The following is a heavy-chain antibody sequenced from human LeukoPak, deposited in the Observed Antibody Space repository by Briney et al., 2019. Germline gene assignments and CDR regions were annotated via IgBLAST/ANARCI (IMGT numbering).Heavy chain of an antibody. J-gene: IGHJ4*02. V-gene: IGHV3-74*01. CDR1: GFTFSNDR. CDR3: ARGRGGSYHY. D-gene: IGHD1-26*01. Sequence: GGSLRLSCAASGFTFSNDRMHWVRQAPGKGLVWVSRINTDGSTTTYADSVKGRFTISRDNAKNTLYLQMNSLSVEDTAVYYCARGRGGSYHYWGQGTLVTVSS. CDR2: INTDGSTT.